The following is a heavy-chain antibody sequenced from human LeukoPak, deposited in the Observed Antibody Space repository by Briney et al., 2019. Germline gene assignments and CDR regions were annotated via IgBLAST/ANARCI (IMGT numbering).Heavy chain of an antibody. Sequence: GGSLRLSCAASGFTFSGSAMHWVRQASGKGLEWVGRIRSKANSYATAYAASVKGRFTISRDDSKNTAYLQMNSLKTEDTAVYYCTRPAAAGTLVFFDYWGQGTLVTVSS. CDR3: TRPAAAGTLVFFDY. D-gene: IGHD6-13*01. CDR1: GFTFSGSA. V-gene: IGHV3-73*01. J-gene: IGHJ4*02. CDR2: IRSKANSYAT.